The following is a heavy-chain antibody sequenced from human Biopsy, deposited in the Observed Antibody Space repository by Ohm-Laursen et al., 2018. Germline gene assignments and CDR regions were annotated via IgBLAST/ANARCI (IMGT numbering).Heavy chain of an antibody. Sequence: SLRLSCAASGFTVSSNYMSWVRQAPGKGLEWVSVIYSGGSTYYADSMKGRFTISRDNSKNTLYLQMNSLRAEDTAVYYCARGGIAVAGTNFDYWGQGTLVTVSS. V-gene: IGHV3-66*01. CDR3: ARGGIAVAGTNFDY. CDR2: IYSGGST. J-gene: IGHJ4*02. D-gene: IGHD6-19*01. CDR1: GFTVSSNY.